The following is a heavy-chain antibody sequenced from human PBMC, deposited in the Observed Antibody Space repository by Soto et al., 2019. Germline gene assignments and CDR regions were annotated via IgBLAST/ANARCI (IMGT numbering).Heavy chain of an antibody. CDR1: GFTFSNAW. D-gene: IGHD4-17*01. CDR2: IKSKTDGGTT. Sequence: GGSLRLSCAASGFTFSNAWMNWVRQAPGKGLEWVGRIKSKTDGGTTDYAAPVKGRFTISRDDSKNTLYLQINSLKIEDTALYYCTKDPTGGWFDPWGQGTLVSVSS. V-gene: IGHV3-15*07. J-gene: IGHJ5*02. CDR3: TKDPTGGWFDP.